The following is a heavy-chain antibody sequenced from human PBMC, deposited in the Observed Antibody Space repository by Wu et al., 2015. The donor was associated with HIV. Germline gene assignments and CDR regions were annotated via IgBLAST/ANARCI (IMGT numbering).Heavy chain of an antibody. Sequence: QVQLVQSGAEVKKPGASVKVSCKASGYTFTSYYIHWVRQAPGQGLEWMGLINPGIGSTYYAEKFQGRVTMTRDTSTNTVNMQLGTLTSEDTAVYYCARDPLDNSSGWYYYYYGMDVWGQGTTVTVSS. D-gene: IGHD6-19*01. CDR3: ARDPLDNSSGWYYYYYGMDV. V-gene: IGHV1-46*01. CDR2: INPGIGST. CDR1: GYTFTSYY. J-gene: IGHJ6*02.